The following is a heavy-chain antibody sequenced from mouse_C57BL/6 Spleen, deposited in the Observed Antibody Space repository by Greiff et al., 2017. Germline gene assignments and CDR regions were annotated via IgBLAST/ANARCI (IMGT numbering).Heavy chain of an antibody. J-gene: IGHJ1*03. V-gene: IGHV1-78*01. CDR1: GYTFTDHT. CDR3: ALTGTDWYFDV. CDR2: IYPRDGST. Sequence: VKLVESDAELVKPGASVKISCKVSGYTFTDHTIHWMKQRPEQGLEWIGYIYPRDGSTKYNEKFKGKATLTADKSSSTAYMQLNSLTSEDSAVHFCALTGTDWYFDVWGTGTTVTVSS. D-gene: IGHD4-1*01.